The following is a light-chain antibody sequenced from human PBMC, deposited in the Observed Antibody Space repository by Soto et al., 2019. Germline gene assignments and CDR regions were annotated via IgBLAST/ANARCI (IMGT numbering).Light chain of an antibody. CDR2: GAF. CDR1: PSVANF. V-gene: IGKV3-11*01. Sequence: EIVLIQSPATLSLSPGERATLSCRASPSVANFVAWYQQKPGQAPRLLIYGAFNRATGIPARFSGSGSGTDFTLTISSREPEDAAVYYCQQRNVWPPVTFGQGTRLEIK. J-gene: IGKJ5*01. CDR3: QQRNVWPPVT.